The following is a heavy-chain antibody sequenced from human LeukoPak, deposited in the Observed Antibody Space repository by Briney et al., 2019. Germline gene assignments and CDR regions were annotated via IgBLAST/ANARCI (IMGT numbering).Heavy chain of an antibody. D-gene: IGHD2-2*01. J-gene: IGHJ4*02. CDR3: ARGYCSSTSCFLDY. CDR1: GYTFTGYY. V-gene: IGHV1-2*02. CDR2: INPNSGGT. Sequence: ASVKVSCKASGYTFTGYYMHWVRQAPGRGLEWMGWINPNSGGTNYAQKFQGRVTMTRDTSISTAYMELSRLRSDDTAVYYCARGYCSSTSCFLDYWGQGTLVTVSS.